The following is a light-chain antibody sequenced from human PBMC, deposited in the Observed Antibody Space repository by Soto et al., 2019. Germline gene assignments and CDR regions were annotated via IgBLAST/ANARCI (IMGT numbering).Light chain of an antibody. CDR3: MQGTHWPLT. J-gene: IGKJ2*01. CDR2: KVS. Sequence: AVLPQYPLSLPVPLGQPASISCRSSQSLVYSDGNTYLNWFQQRPGHSPRRLIYKVSNRDSGVPDRFSGSGSGTDFTLKISRVEAEDVGVYYCMQGTHWPLTFGQGTKVDIK. V-gene: IGKV2-30*01. CDR1: QSLVYSDGNTY.